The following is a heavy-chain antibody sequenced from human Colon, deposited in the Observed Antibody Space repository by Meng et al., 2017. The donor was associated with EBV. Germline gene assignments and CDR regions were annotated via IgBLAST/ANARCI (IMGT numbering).Heavy chain of an antibody. CDR2: IDDSGST. V-gene: IGHV4-4*02. J-gene: IGHJ4*02. CDR3: ARGKQDAWELLAY. Sequence: QVQQQESGPRLVKPSGTLSLTCGVSGVSISSNNRWTWVRQPPGKGLEWIGDIDDSGSTNHNPSLNSRISISLDKSKNHFSLKVNSVTAADTAVYYCARGKQDAWELLAYWGQGALVTVSS. D-gene: IGHD1-26*01. CDR1: GVSISSNNR.